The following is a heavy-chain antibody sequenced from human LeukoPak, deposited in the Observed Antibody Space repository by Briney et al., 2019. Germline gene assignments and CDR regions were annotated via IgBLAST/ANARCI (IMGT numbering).Heavy chain of an antibody. Sequence: SETLYLTCTVSGYSISSGYYWGWIRQPPGKGLEWIGSIYHSGSTYYNPSLKSRVTISVDTSKNQFSLKLSSVTAADTAVYYCASLGYCSSTSCYKGVQAFDIWGQGTMVTVSS. CDR3: ASLGYCSSTSCYKGVQAFDI. J-gene: IGHJ3*02. D-gene: IGHD2-2*02. CDR1: GYSISSGYY. CDR2: IYHSGST. V-gene: IGHV4-38-2*02.